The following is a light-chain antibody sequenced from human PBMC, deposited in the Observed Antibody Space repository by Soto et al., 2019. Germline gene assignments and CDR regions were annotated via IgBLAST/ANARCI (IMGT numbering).Light chain of an antibody. Sequence: AIRMTQSPSSFSASTGDRVTITCRASQGISSYLAWYQQKPGKAPKLLIYAASTLQSGVPARFSGSGSGTEFTLTITSLQPEDVATYYCQKYNSVSSSLTLGGGTKVDIK. V-gene: IGKV1-8*01. CDR3: QKYNSVSSSLT. J-gene: IGKJ4*01. CDR2: AAS. CDR1: QGISSY.